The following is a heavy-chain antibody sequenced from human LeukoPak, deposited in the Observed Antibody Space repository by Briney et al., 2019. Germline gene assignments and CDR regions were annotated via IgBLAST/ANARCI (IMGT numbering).Heavy chain of an antibody. CDR1: GYTFTGYY. Sequence: ASVKVSCKASGYTFTGYYMHWVRQAPGEGLEWMGWINPNSGGTKYAQKFQGRVTMTRDTSINTAYMEVRRLTSDDTAVYYCARERGTLAVAGDAVDIWGQGAMVTVSS. V-gene: IGHV1-2*02. CDR2: INPNSGGT. CDR3: ARERGTLAVAGDAVDI. D-gene: IGHD6-19*01. J-gene: IGHJ3*02.